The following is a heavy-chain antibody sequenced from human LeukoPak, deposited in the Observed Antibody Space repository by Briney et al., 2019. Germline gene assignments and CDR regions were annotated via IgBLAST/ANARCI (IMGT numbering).Heavy chain of an antibody. CDR1: GGSVSSNIYY. V-gene: IGHV4-61*01. CDR2: IYYSGST. Sequence: SETLSLTRTVSGGSVSSNIYYWNWIRQPPGKGLEWIGYIYYSGSTNYNPSLKSRVTISVDTSKNQFSLKLTSLTAADTAVYYCAREDSSGYLGYWGQGTLVTVSS. D-gene: IGHD3-22*01. J-gene: IGHJ4*02. CDR3: AREDSSGYLGY.